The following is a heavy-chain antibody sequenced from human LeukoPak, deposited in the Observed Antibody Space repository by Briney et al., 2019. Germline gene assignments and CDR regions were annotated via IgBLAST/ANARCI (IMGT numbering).Heavy chain of an antibody. D-gene: IGHD2-21*01. CDR1: GFTFSIYG. CDR2: ISSNGGGT. V-gene: IGHV3-64*01. CDR3: ARVISGLWGAFDI. Sequence: PGGSLRLSCAASGFTFSIYGMHWVRQAPGKGLECVSAISSNGGGTYYTNSVKGRFTISRDNSNNTLYLQMGSLRAAHMALYYCARVISGLWGAFDIWGQGTMVTVSS. J-gene: IGHJ3*02.